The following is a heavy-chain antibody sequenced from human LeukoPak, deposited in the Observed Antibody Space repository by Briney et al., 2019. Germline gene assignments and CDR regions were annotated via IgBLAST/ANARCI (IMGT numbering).Heavy chain of an antibody. V-gene: IGHV4-38-2*01. D-gene: IGHD3-10*01. Sequence: SETLSLTCSVSGYSISSGYYWGWIRQPPGKGLEWIGSIYHSGSTYYNPSLTSRVTISLDSSKNQFSLKLSSVTAADTAVYYCARILLWFGDDAFDIWGQGTMVTVSS. CDR1: GYSISSGYY. J-gene: IGHJ3*02. CDR3: ARILLWFGDDAFDI. CDR2: IYHSGST.